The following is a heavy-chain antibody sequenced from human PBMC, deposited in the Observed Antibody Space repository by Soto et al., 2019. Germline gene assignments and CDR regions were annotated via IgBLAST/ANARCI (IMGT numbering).Heavy chain of an antibody. CDR3: AAVPGDFDC. CDR2: IVIGTGNT. CDR1: GFTFSSSS. V-gene: IGHV1-58*01. Sequence: SVKGSCKASGFTFSSSSVQWVRQARGQRLEWIGWIVIGTGNTNYAQRFQGRVTFTRDMSTSTAYMELSSLRSEDTAVYYCAAVPGDFDCWGQGTLVTVSS. D-gene: IGHD1-1*01. J-gene: IGHJ4*02.